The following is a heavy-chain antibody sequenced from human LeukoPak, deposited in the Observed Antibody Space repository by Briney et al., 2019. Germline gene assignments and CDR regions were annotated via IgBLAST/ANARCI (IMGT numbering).Heavy chain of an antibody. D-gene: IGHD3-10*02. CDR1: GFTFSSYG. CDR3: ARVITIVGSRLVDY. J-gene: IGHJ4*02. CDR2: ISYDGSNK. Sequence: GGSLRLSCEASGFTFSSYGMHWVRQAPGKGLEWVAVISYDGSNKYYADSVKGRFTISRDNSKNTLYLQMNSLRAEDTAVYYCARVITIVGSRLVDYWGQGTLVTVSS. V-gene: IGHV3-30*03.